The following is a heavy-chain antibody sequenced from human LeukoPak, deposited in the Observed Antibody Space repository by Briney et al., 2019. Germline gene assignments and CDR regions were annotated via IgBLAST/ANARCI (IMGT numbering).Heavy chain of an antibody. CDR2: INQDGNEK. J-gene: IGHJ6*03. CDR3: AREGYDYYYMDV. CDR1: GFTFSIYL. V-gene: IGHV3-7*01. D-gene: IGHD3-16*01. Sequence: GGSLRLSCEASGFTFSIYLMTWVRQAPGKGLEWVANINQDGNEKYYADSVKGRFTISRDNAKNSLYLQMNSLRAEDTAVYYCAREGYDYYYMDVWGKGTTVTVSS.